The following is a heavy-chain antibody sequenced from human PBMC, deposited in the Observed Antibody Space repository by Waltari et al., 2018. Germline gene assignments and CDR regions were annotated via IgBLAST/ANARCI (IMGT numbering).Heavy chain of an antibody. D-gene: IGHD4-17*01. J-gene: IGHJ4*02. Sequence: VQLLESGGGLVQPGGSLRLSCAASGFTFSSYAMSWVRQAPGKGLEWVAFIRYDGSNKYYADSVKGRFTISRDNSKNTLYLQMNSLRAEDTAVYYCAKDGMENGDSPMRWWGQGTLVTVSS. CDR1: GFTFSSYA. V-gene: IGHV3-30*02. CDR3: AKDGMENGDSPMRW. CDR2: IRYDGSNK.